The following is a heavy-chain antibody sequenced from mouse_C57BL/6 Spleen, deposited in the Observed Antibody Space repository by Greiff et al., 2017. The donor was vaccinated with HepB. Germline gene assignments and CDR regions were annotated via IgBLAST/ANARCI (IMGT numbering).Heavy chain of an antibody. CDR3: ARGGGLGLYFDY. CDR2: INYDGSST. D-gene: IGHD4-1*01. CDR1: GFTFSDYY. Sequence: EVKLVESEGGLVQPGSSMKLSCTASGFTFSDYYMAWVRQVPEKGLEWVANINYDGSSTYYLDSLKSRFIISRDNAKNILYLQMSSLKSEDTATYYCARGGGLGLYFDYWGQGTTLTVSS. J-gene: IGHJ2*01. V-gene: IGHV5-16*01.